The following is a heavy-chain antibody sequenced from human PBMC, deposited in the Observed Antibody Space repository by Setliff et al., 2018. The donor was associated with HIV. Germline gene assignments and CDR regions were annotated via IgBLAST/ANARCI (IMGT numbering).Heavy chain of an antibody. CDR1: GFSFSGFW. J-gene: IGHJ5*02. CDR3: AALSVRTNPVYGVISTRFDP. D-gene: IGHD2-8*01. V-gene: IGHV3-7*03. Sequence: GGSLRLSCAASGFSFSGFWVSWARQAPGKGLEWVANINDDGNKKWYVGSARGRFTISRDNAKKSLFLQMNSLRVDDTAVYYCAALSVRTNPVYGVISTRFDPWGQGSLVTVSS. CDR2: INDDGNKK.